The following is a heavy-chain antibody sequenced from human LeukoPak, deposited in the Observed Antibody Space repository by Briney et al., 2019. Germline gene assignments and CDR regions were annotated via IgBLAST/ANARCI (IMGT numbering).Heavy chain of an antibody. CDR2: IWYDGSNK. D-gene: IGHD6-19*01. CDR3: AREAQQWPYFDY. J-gene: IGHJ4*02. V-gene: IGHV3-33*08. Sequence: GGSLRLSCAASGFTFSSYDMHWVRQAPGKGLEWVAVIWYDGSNKYYADSVKGRFTISRDNSKNTLYLQMNSLRAEDTAVYYCAREAQQWPYFDYWGQGTLVTVSS. CDR1: GFTFSSYD.